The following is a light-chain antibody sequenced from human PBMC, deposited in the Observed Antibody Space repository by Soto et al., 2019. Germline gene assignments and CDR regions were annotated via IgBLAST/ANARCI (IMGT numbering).Light chain of an antibody. J-gene: IGLJ1*01. CDR1: SSDVGGYNY. V-gene: IGLV2-14*01. CDR3: SSYTSSSTVV. CDR2: EVS. Sequence: QSVLTQPASVSGSPGQSITISCTGTSSDVGGYNYVSWYQQHPGKAPRLMIYEVSNRPSGVSNRFSGSKSGNSASLTISGLQAEDVADYCCSSYTSSSTVVFGTGTKVTVL.